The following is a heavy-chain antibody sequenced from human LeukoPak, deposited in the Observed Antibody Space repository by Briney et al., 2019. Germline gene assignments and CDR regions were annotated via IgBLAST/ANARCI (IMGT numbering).Heavy chain of an antibody. CDR1: GFTFSSYS. Sequence: GGSLRLSCAASGFTFSSYSMNWVRQAPGKGLEWVSSISSSSSYIYYADSVKGRFTISRDNAKNSLYLQMNSLRAEDTAVYYCARGLACSDDRSGYYCGDYWGQGTLVTVSS. J-gene: IGHJ4*02. D-gene: IGHD3-22*01. CDR2: ISSSSSYI. V-gene: IGHV3-21*01. CDR3: ARGLACSDDRSGYYCGDY.